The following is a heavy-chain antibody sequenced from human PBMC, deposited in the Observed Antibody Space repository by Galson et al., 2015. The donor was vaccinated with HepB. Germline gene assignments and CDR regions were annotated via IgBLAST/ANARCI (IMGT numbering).Heavy chain of an antibody. Sequence: LTCTVSGGSISSSNWWSWVRQPPGKGLEWIGEIYHSGSTNYNPSLKSRVTISVDKSKNQFSLKLSSVTAADTAVYYCAREGTMSGWYRGAFDIWGQGTMVTVSS. CDR2: IYHSGST. J-gene: IGHJ3*02. D-gene: IGHD6-19*01. V-gene: IGHV4-4*02. CDR3: AREGTMSGWYRGAFDI. CDR1: GGSISSSNW.